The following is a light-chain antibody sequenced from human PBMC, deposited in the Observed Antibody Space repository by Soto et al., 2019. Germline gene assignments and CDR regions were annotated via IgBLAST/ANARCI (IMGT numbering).Light chain of an antibody. CDR3: LHYNSYSRT. V-gene: IGKV1-5*03. CDR1: DNIGPW. J-gene: IGKJ1*01. CDR2: KAS. Sequence: DIQMTQSPSTLSASIGDRVAITCRASDNIGPWVAWYQQKPGKAPKLLIYKASTLETGAPSRFAGSGSGTGFTLTITRLQPDDFATYYCLHYNSYSRTFGQGTKVEV.